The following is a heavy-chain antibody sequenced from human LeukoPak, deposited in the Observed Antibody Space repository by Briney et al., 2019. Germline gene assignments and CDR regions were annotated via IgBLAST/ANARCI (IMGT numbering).Heavy chain of an antibody. Sequence: GGSLRLSCAASGFTFSRYWMSWVRQAPGKGLEWVANIKEDGGEKFHVDSVKGRFTISRDNAKKSLYLQMDSLRAEDTAVYFCARVLGCTNGVCHDAFDIWGQGTVVTVSS. D-gene: IGHD2-8*01. V-gene: IGHV3-7*01. J-gene: IGHJ3*02. CDR1: GFTFSRYW. CDR2: IKEDGGEK. CDR3: ARVLGCTNGVCHDAFDI.